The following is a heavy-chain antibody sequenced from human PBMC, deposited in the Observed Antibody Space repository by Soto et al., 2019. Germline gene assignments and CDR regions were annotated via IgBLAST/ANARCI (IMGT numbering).Heavy chain of an antibody. J-gene: IGHJ4*02. CDR1: GFTFSGSA. V-gene: IGHV3-73*01. CDR3: TSSSWLVLLDY. CDR2: IRSKANSYAT. Sequence: GGSLTVSCAASGFTFSGSAMHWVRQASGKGLEWVGRIRSKANSYATAYAASVKGRFTISRDDSKNTAYLQMNSLKTEDTAVYYCTSSSWLVLLDYWGQGTLVTVSS. D-gene: IGHD6-19*01.